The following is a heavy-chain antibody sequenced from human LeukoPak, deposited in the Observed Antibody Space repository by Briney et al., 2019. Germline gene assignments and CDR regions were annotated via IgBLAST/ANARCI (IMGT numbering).Heavy chain of an antibody. CDR3: ARPGRPYSYGRVYFDY. V-gene: IGHV1-46*01. D-gene: IGHD5-18*01. Sequence: ASVKVSCKASGYTFTSYYMHWVRQAPGQGLEWMGIINPSGGSTSYAQKFQGRVTMTRDTSTSTVYMELSSLRSEDTAVYYCARPGRPYSYGRVYFDYWGQGTLVTVSS. CDR1: GYTFTSYY. CDR2: INPSGGST. J-gene: IGHJ4*02.